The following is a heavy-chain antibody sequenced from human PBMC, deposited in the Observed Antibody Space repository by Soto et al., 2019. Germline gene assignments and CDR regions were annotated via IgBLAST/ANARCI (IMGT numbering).Heavy chain of an antibody. Sequence: PGGSLRLSCAASGFTFSSYWMSWVRQAPGKGLEWVANIKQDGSEKYYVDSVKGRFTISRDNAKNSLYLQMNSLRAEDTAVYYCARDIVATMGVYLIYNWFDPWGQGTLVTVSS. CDR1: GFTFSSYW. CDR3: ARDIVATMGVYLIYNWFDP. D-gene: IGHD5-12*01. V-gene: IGHV3-7*04. J-gene: IGHJ5*02. CDR2: IKQDGSEK.